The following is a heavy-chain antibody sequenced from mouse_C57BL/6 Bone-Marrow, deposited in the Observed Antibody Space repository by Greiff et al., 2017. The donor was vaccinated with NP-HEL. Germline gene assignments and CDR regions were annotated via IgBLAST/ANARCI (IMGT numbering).Heavy chain of an antibody. CDR3: ARYDYDPYYAMDY. D-gene: IGHD2-4*01. J-gene: IGHJ4*01. CDR2: ISSGSSTI. V-gene: IGHV5-17*01. Sequence: EVKLMESGGGLVKPGGSLKLSCAASGFTFSDYGMHWVRQAPEKGLEWVAYISSGSSTIYYADTVKGRFTISRDNAKNTLFLQMTSLRSEDTAMYYCARYDYDPYYAMDYWGQGTSVTVSS. CDR1: GFTFSDYG.